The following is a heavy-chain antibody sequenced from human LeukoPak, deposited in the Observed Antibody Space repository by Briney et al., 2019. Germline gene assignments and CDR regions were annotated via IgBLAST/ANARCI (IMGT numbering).Heavy chain of an antibody. Sequence: GGSLRLSCAASGFTFSEYYMNWIRQAPGKGLEWVSHISADSDKIYYADSVKGRFTISRDNTKNSVFLQMNSLRAEDTAVYYCARKFDRDGAYWGRGTLVIVSS. V-gene: IGHV3-11*01. CDR1: GFTFSEYY. J-gene: IGHJ4*02. CDR3: ARKFDRDGAY. CDR2: ISADSDKI. D-gene: IGHD5-24*01.